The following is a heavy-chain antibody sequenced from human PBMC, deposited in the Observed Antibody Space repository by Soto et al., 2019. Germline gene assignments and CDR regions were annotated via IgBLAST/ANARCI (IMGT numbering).Heavy chain of an antibody. J-gene: IGHJ5*02. CDR3: SRLKQDYAVA. CDR1: GYTFTSYD. D-gene: IGHD3-16*01. V-gene: IGHV1-8*01. CDR2: MNPNSGNT. Sequence: QVQLVQSGAEVKKPGASVKVSCKASGYTFTSYDINWVRLATGQGVEWMGWMNPNSGNTAYAQKVQGRVTMTRNTSISTAYMELSSLRSEDTAVYYCSRLKQDYAVAWGQGTLVTVSS.